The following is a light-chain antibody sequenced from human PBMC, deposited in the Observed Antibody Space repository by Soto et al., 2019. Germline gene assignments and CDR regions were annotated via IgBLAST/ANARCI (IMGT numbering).Light chain of an antibody. Sequence: QSALTQPASVSGSPGQSITISCTGTSSDVGGYKHVSWYQQPPGTAPKLIIYDVSNRPSGVSNRFSGSKSGNTASLTISGLQAEDEADYYCNSFTTSSTYVFGTGTKVTVL. CDR2: DVS. CDR1: SSDVGGYKH. V-gene: IGLV2-14*01. J-gene: IGLJ1*01. CDR3: NSFTTSSTYV.